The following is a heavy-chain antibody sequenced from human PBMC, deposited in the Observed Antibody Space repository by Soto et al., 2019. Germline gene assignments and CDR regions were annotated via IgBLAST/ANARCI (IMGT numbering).Heavy chain of an antibody. D-gene: IGHD3-16*01. CDR2: ISAYNGNT. CDR3: ARGGTPIDY. CDR1: GYTFTNFG. V-gene: IGHV1-18*01. J-gene: IGHJ4*02. Sequence: QVQLVQSGAEVKKPGASVKVSCTASGYTFTNFGISWVRQAPGQGLEWRGWISAYNGNTNYAQNFQGRVTMTPATATITAYMELRSLRSDDRAVFYCARGGTPIDYCGQGTLVTVSS.